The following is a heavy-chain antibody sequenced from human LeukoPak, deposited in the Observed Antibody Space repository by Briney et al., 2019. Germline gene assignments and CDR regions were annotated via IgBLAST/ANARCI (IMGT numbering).Heavy chain of an antibody. CDR2: IIPIFGTA. J-gene: IGHJ6*02. CDR1: GGTFSSYA. CDR3: ARILITSQNIATHGTPSYSYYGMDV. Sequence: SVKVSCKASGGTFSSYAISWVRQAPGQGLEWMGGIIPIFGTANYAQKFQGRVTITADESTSTAYMELSSLRSEDTAVYYCARILITSQNIATHGTPSYSYYGMDVWGQGTTVTVSS. V-gene: IGHV1-69*13. D-gene: IGHD1-14*01.